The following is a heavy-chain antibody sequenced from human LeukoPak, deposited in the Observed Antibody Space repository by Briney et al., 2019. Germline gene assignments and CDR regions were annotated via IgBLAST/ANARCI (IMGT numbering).Heavy chain of an antibody. J-gene: IGHJ2*01. CDR2: IHSSGST. D-gene: IGHD2-15*01. CDR1: GGSISSYY. Sequence: SQTLSLTCTVSGGSISSYYWSWIRQPPGKGLEWIGYIHSSGSTNYNPSLKSRVTISVDTSKNQFSLKLSSVTAADTAVYYCASNPCSGGSCYWYFDLWGRGTLVTVSS. CDR3: ASNPCSGGSCYWYFDL. V-gene: IGHV4-59*01.